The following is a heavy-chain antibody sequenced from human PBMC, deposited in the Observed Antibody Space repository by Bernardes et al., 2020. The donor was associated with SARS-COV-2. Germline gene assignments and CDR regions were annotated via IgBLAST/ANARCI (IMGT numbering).Heavy chain of an antibody. CDR1: GGSISAYY. V-gene: IGHV4-59*01. CDR2: LYYTGST. J-gene: IGHJ4*02. Sequence: TLSFTCTVSGGSISAYYWSWFRQPPGTGLEWIGYLYYTGSTNYNPSLQSRVTISVDTSKNQFSLKLSSVTAADTAVYYCARGFDYWGQGILVTVSS. CDR3: ARGFDY.